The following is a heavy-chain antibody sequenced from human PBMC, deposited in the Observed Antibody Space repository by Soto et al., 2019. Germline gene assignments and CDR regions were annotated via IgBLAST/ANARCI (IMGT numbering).Heavy chain of an antibody. V-gene: IGHV4-34*02. CDR3: ARGQEGIVATH. CDR1: GGSLTGYY. D-gene: IGHD5-12*01. CDR2: VKDGGST. Sequence: QVQLQLLGAGLLKPSETLSLTCTVKGGSLTGYYWSWIRQPLGKGLEWIGEVKDGGSTNYSPSLRGRVSISADTSKNHFSLRLNSVTAADTAVYFCARGQEGIVATHWDQGALVTVSS. J-gene: IGHJ4*02.